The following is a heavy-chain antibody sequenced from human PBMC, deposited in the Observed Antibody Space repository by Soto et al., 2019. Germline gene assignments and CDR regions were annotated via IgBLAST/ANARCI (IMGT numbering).Heavy chain of an antibody. CDR2: ISGSGGST. V-gene: IGHV3-23*01. D-gene: IGHD3-22*01. Sequence: PGGSLRLSCAASGFTFSSYAMSWVLQAPGKGLEWVSAISGSGGSTYYADSVKGRFTISRDNSKNTLYLQMNSLRAEDTAVYYCAKAFKYYCDSSGYQSPTSDYWGQGTLVTVSS. J-gene: IGHJ4*02. CDR1: GFTFSSYA. CDR3: AKAFKYYCDSSGYQSPTSDY.